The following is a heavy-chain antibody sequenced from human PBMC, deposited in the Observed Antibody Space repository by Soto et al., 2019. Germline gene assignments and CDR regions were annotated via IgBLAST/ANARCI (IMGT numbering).Heavy chain of an antibody. CDR2: IFSSGAT. Sequence: SETLSLTCTVSGDSISSGNKYWSWIRQPPGKGLEWIGYIFSSGATYYNPSLKSRLTMSLDTSQNQFSLKLNSLTDADTAVYYCARVPSPFDYYYAMDVWGQGTTVTVSS. CDR1: GDSISSGNKY. V-gene: IGHV4-30-4*01. D-gene: IGHD3-16*01. J-gene: IGHJ6*02. CDR3: ARVPSPFDYYYAMDV.